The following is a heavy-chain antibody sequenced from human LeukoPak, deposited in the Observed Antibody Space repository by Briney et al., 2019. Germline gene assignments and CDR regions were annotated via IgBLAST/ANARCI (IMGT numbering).Heavy chain of an antibody. CDR1: GYTFTSHY. CDR2: INPSGGST. Sequence: GASVKVSCKASGYTFTSHYMHWVRQAPGQGLEWMGIINPSGGSTSYAQKFQGRVTMTRDTSTSTVYMELSSLRSEDTAVYYCASILRDYGDSYYYYGMDVWGQGTTVTVSS. J-gene: IGHJ6*02. V-gene: IGHV1-46*01. CDR3: ASILRDYGDSYYYYGMDV. D-gene: IGHD4-17*01.